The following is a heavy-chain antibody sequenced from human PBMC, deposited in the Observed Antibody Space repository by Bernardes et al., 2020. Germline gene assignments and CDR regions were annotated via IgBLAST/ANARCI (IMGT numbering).Heavy chain of an antibody. CDR2: IRSRPYGATT. CDR1: GFKFGDYA. J-gene: IGHJ6*03. V-gene: IGHV3-49*03. D-gene: IGHD3-3*01. CDR3: TRYSDTWSGYKPLDFYMDV. Sequence: GGSLRLSCTTSGFKFGDYALTWFRQTPGKGPEWVAFIRSRPYGATTEYAASVKGRFIISRDDSKNSASLQMNSLKTEDTGVYYCTRYSDTWSGYKPLDFYMDVLGKGTTVTVSS.